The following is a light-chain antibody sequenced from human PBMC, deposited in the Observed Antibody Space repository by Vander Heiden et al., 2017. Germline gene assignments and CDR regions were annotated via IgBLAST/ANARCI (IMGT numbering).Light chain of an antibody. J-gene: IGLJ3*02. CDR3: QVWDSSTGV. CDR2: RDS. CDR1: NIGSKN. V-gene: IGLV3-9*01. Sequence: SYELTQPLSVSVALGQTARITCGGNNIGSKNVHWYQQKPGQAPVLGIYRDSNRPSGIPERFSGSNSGNTATLTISRAQAGDEADYYCQVWDSSTGVFGGGTKLTVL.